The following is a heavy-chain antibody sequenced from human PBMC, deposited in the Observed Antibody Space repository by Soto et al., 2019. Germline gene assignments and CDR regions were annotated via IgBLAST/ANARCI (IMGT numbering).Heavy chain of an antibody. J-gene: IGHJ6*02. CDR3: ARGQGYYDSSGYDFEYYYGMDV. Sequence: EVQLLESGGGLVQPGGSLRLSCAASGFTFSSYAMSWVRQAPGKGLEWVSAISGSGGSTYYADSVKGRFTISRDNSKNTLYLQMNSLRAEDTAVYYCARGQGYYDSSGYDFEYYYGMDVWGQGTTVTVSS. V-gene: IGHV3-23*01. CDR1: GFTFSSYA. CDR2: ISGSGGST. D-gene: IGHD3-22*01.